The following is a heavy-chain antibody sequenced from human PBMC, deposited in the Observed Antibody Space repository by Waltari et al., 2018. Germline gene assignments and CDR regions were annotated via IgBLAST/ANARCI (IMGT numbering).Heavy chain of an antibody. J-gene: IGHJ1*01. V-gene: IGHV5-51*01. CDR2: IYPGDSDT. Sequence: EVQLVQSGAEVKKPGESLKISCKGSGYSFTSYWIGWVRQMPGKGLEWMGIIYPGDSDTRYSPSLRSRVTISVDTSKNQFSLQVISMTAADMAVYFCARGSYPPVQGYFQHWGQGILVTVSS. D-gene: IGHD6-6*01. CDR3: ARGSYPPVQGYFQH. CDR1: GYSFTSYW.